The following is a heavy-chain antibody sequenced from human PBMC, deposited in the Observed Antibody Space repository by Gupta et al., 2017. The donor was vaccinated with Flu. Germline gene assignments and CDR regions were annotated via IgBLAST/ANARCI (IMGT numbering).Heavy chain of an antibody. CDR1: GNIFSNSW. Sequence: EVQLVQSGAEVKKPGESLKISCKDTGNIFSNSWIGWVRQVPGKGLEWVGVIYYGDSTTKYSPSVQVQVILAVDKSTRTAYLQWRSLKASDTGVYYCAKHNAAFDVWGQGTSVTVTS. CDR2: IYYGDSTT. J-gene: IGHJ3*01. D-gene: IGHD6-25*01. CDR3: AKHNAAFDV. V-gene: IGHV5-51*01.